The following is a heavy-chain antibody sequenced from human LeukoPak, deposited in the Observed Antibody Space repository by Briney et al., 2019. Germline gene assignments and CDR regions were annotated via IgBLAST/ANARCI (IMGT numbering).Heavy chain of an antibody. CDR2: ISSSSSYT. Sequence: GGSLRLSCAASGFTFRDYYMSWIRQAPGKGLEWVSYISSSSSYTNYADSVKGRFTISRDNAKNSLYLQMNSLRAEDTAVYYCARGANPGVPGMDVWGQGTTVTVSS. CDR3: ARGANPGVPGMDV. D-gene: IGHD3-10*01. V-gene: IGHV3-11*06. J-gene: IGHJ6*02. CDR1: GFTFRDYY.